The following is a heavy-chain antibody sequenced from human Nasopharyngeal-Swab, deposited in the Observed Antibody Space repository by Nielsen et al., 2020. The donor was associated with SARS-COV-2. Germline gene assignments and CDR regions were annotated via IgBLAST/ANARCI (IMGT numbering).Heavy chain of an antibody. Sequence: SETLSLTCTVSGGSVSSGSYCWSWIRQPPGKGLEWIGYIYYSGSTNYNPSLKSRVTISVDKSKNQFSLKLSSVTAADTAVYYCARDQWSLWRGPTDRDAFDIWGQGTMVTVSS. J-gene: IGHJ3*02. CDR3: ARDQWSLWRGPTDRDAFDI. V-gene: IGHV4-61*01. CDR1: GGSVSSGSYC. CDR2: IYYSGST. D-gene: IGHD2-8*01.